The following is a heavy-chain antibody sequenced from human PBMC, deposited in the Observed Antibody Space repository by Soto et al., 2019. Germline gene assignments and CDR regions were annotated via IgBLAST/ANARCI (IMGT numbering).Heavy chain of an antibody. CDR3: ARDHCSGNSCYRFDS. J-gene: IGHJ4*02. D-gene: IGHD2-15*01. V-gene: IGHV3-33*01. Sequence: GGSLRLSCAASAFTFSNYGMHWVRQAPGKGLEWVAVIWYDGSNKYYADSVKGRFTISRDNSKNTLFLQMNSLRAEDTAVYYCARDHCSGNSCYRFDSWGQGALVTVSS. CDR1: AFTFSNYG. CDR2: IWYDGSNK.